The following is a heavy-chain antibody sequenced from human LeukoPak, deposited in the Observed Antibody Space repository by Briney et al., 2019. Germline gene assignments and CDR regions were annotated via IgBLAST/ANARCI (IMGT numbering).Heavy chain of an antibody. J-gene: IGHJ4*02. D-gene: IGHD6-19*01. Sequence: GGSLRLSCAASGFTFSSYEMNWVRQAPGKGLEWVSYISSSGSTIYYADSVKGRFTISRDNAKNSLYLQMDSLRAEDTAVYYCAREELRYSSGSSHSYFDYRGQGTLVTVSS. CDR1: GFTFSSYE. CDR2: ISSSGSTI. CDR3: AREELRYSSGSSHSYFDY. V-gene: IGHV3-48*03.